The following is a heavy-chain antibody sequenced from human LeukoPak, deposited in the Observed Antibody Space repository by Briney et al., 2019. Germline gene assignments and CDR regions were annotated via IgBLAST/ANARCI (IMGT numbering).Heavy chain of an antibody. J-gene: IGHJ6*03. CDR3: ARESYGSGSYYKKGAHYYYYMDV. V-gene: IGHV4-38-2*02. D-gene: IGHD3-10*01. CDR2: IYHSGST. CDR1: GYSISSGYY. Sequence: SETLSLTCTVSGYSISSGYYWGWIRQPPGKGLEWIGSIYHSGSTYYNPSLKSRVTISVDTSKNQFSLKLSSVTAADTAVYYCARESYGSGSYYKKGAHYYYYMDVWGKGTTVTVSS.